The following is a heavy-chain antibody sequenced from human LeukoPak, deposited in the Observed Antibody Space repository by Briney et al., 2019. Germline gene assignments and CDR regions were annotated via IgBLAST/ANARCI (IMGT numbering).Heavy chain of an antibody. D-gene: IGHD2-21*02. CDR1: GGSISSYY. J-gene: IGHJ4*02. Sequence: SKTLSLTCTVSGGSISSYYWHWIRQPPGKGLEWIGYLYYSGNTYYNPSLKSRVTMSVDTSKNQFSLKLSSVTAADTAVYFCARAAYCGGDCYYYFDYWGQGTLVTVPS. V-gene: IGHV4-59*01. CDR3: ARAAYCGGDCYYYFDY. CDR2: LYYSGNT.